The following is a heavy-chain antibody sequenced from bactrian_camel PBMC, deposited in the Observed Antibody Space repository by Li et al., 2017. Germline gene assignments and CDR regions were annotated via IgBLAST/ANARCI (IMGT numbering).Heavy chain of an antibody. CDR2: ISNGGETA. Sequence: QLVESGGGLVQPGGSLILSCTASKFDFRYHTMTWIRQAPGKALEWVSTISNGGETAYYADSVKGRFTISRDNAKNTLYPHLNSLKTEDTAMYYCANSRERYSDYVHVYWGQGTQVTVS. J-gene: IGHJ4*01. CDR1: KFDFRYHT. D-gene: IGHD4*01. CDR3: ANSRERYSDYVHVY. V-gene: IGHV3S31*01.